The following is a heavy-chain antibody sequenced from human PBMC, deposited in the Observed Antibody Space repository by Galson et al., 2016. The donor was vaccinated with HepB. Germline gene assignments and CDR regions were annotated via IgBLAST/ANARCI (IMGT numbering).Heavy chain of an antibody. J-gene: IGHJ4*02. Sequence: SVKVSCKASGYTFTNYYMHWVRQAPGQGLEWMGIMSPSGGTTNYAQNFQGRVSMTRDTSTTTDCMELSSLRSEDTAVYYCARGNGSGSYGVFDYWGQGTLVTVSS. CDR1: GYTFTNYY. V-gene: IGHV1-46*01. D-gene: IGHD3-10*01. CDR2: MSPSGGTT. CDR3: ARGNGSGSYGVFDY.